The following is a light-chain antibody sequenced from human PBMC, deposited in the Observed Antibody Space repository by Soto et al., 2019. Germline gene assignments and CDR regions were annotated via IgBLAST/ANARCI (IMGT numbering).Light chain of an antibody. CDR1: SSDIGSYNL. V-gene: IGLV2-23*01. CDR3: SSYAGSNVLVV. Sequence: QSALTQPGSVSGSPGQSITISCSGTSSDIGSYNLVSWCQQHPGKAPKVIIFEGSRLPSGVSSRFSGSKSGNTASLTISGLRPEDEADYYCSSYAGSNVLVVFGGGTKLTVL. J-gene: IGLJ2*01. CDR2: EGS.